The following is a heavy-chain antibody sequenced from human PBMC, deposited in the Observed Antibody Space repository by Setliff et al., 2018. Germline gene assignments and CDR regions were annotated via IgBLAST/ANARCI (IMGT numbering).Heavy chain of an antibody. J-gene: IGHJ6*03. D-gene: IGHD3-10*01. Sequence: NPSETLSLTCSVSGGSIGSSNYYWGWIRQSPGKGLEWIGSINYSGSTYSNPSLKSRLIISVDAPDNQFSVKLSSVTAADTAVYYCARHKSNGSGSYPSLYMDVWGKG. CDR2: INYSGST. CDR3: ARHKSNGSGSYPSLYMDV. V-gene: IGHV4-39*01. CDR1: GGSIGSSNYY.